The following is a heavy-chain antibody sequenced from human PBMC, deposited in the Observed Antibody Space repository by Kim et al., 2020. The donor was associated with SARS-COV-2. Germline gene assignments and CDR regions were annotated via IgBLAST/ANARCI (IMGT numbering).Heavy chain of an antibody. V-gene: IGHV4-4*02. D-gene: IGHD2-15*01. J-gene: IGHJ5*02. CDR1: GGSISSDSW. CDR2: IYHSGRT. Sequence: SETLSLTCGVSGGSISSDSWWSWVRQPPGKGLEWIGEIYHSGRTNYNPSLESRVTISVDKSMNQFSLKLTSVTAADTAVYYCAREYCRGGGCYSLLDLWGQGILVTVSS. CDR3: AREYCRGGGCYSLLDL.